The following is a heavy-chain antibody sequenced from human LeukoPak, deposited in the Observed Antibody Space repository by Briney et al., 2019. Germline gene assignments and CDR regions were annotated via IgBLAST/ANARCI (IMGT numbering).Heavy chain of an antibody. D-gene: IGHD3-10*01. Sequence: GESLKISCEGSGYSFTSYWIGWVRQMPGKGLEWMGIIYPGDSDTRYSPSFQGQVTISADKSISTAYLQWSSLKASDTAMYYCARSMVRGVITYLGSNWFDPWGQGTLVTVSS. J-gene: IGHJ5*02. CDR2: IYPGDSDT. CDR3: ARSMVRGVITYLGSNWFDP. CDR1: GYSFTSYW. V-gene: IGHV5-51*01.